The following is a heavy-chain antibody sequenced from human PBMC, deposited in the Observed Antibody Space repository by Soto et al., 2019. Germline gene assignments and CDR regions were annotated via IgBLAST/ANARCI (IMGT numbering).Heavy chain of an antibody. CDR3: ARGESVVGDY. V-gene: IGHV1-3*05. J-gene: IGHJ4*02. D-gene: IGHD2-15*01. CDR1: GYTFTSYA. Sequence: QVQLVQSGTEEKKPGASVKVSCKASGYTFTSYAMHWVRQAPGQRLEWMGWINAGNGNTKCSQKFQDRVTITRDTSASTAYMELRILRSEDTAVYYCARGESVVGDYWGQGTLVSVSS. CDR2: INAGNGNT.